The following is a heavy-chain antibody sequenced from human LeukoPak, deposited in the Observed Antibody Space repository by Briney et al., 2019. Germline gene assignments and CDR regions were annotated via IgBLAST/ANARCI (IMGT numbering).Heavy chain of an antibody. CDR2: IHYGGST. CDR1: VGSISSYY. CDR3: ARQAPYQRDGCNVFDY. D-gene: IGHD5-24*01. Sequence: SETLSLTCTLSVGSISSYYWSWIRQPPGKGLDWTGYIHYGGSTNYNPSLKSRVTISVDTSKNQFSLKLSSVTAADTAVYYCARQAPYQRDGCNVFDYWGQGTLVTVSS. J-gene: IGHJ4*02. V-gene: IGHV4-59*08.